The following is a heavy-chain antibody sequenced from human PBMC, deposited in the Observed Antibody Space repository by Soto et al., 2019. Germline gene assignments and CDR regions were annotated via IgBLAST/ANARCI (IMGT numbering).Heavy chain of an antibody. Sequence: SETLSLTCTVSCGSISSGDYYWSWIRQPPGEGLEWIGYIYYSGSTYYNPSLKSRVTISVDTSKDQFSLKLSSVTAADTAVYYCARVAGYYPNWFDPWGQGTLVTVSS. D-gene: IGHD3-16*01. CDR3: ARVAGYYPNWFDP. J-gene: IGHJ5*02. CDR2: IYYSGST. CDR1: CGSISSGDYY. V-gene: IGHV4-30-4*01.